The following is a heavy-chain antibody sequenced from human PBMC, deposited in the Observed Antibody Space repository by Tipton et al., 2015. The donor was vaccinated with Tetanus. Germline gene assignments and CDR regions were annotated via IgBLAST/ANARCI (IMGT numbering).Heavy chain of an antibody. V-gene: IGHV3-13*05. J-gene: IGHJ6*02. D-gene: IGHD3-3*01. CDR3: ARANPYYDFWSGPPTYGMDV. CDR1: GFTFSSYD. Sequence: SLRLSCAASGFTFSSYDMHWVRQATGKGLEWVSAIGTAGDPYYPGSVKGRFTISRENAKNSLYLQMNSLRAGDTAVYYCARANPYYDFWSGPPTYGMDVWGQGTTVTVSS. CDR2: IGTAGDP.